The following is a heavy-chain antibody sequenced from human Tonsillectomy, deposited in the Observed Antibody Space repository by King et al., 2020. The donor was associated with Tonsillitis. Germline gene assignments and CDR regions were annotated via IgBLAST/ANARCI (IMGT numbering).Heavy chain of an antibody. CDR3: ARYRGVAGGGNWFDP. CDR2: INPNSGGT. CDR1: GYTFTGYY. D-gene: IGHD3-16*01. J-gene: IGHJ5*02. Sequence: QLVQSGTEVKKPGASVKVSCKASGYTFTGYYMHWVRQAPGQGLEWMGWINPNSGGTNYAQKFQGRVTMTRDTSISTAYMELSRLTSDDTAVYYCARYRGVAGGGNWFDPWGQGTLVNVSS. V-gene: IGHV1-2*02.